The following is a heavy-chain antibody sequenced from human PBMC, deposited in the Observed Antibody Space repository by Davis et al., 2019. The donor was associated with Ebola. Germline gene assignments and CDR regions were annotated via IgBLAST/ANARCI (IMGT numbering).Heavy chain of an antibody. J-gene: IGHJ6*02. V-gene: IGHV4-39*07. Sequence: MPGGSLRLSCTVSGGSISSSSYYWGWIRQPPGKGLEWIGSIYYSGSTNCNPSLKSRVTISVDTSKNQFSLKLSSVTAADTAVYYCARDRLIAVAGTRSYYYYGMDVWGQGTTVTVSS. CDR1: GGSISSSSYY. CDR3: ARDRLIAVAGTRSYYYYGMDV. CDR2: IYYSGST. D-gene: IGHD6-19*01.